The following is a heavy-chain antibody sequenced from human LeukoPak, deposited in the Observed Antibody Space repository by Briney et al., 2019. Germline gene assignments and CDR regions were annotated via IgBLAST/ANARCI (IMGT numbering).Heavy chain of an antibody. D-gene: IGHD3-22*01. CDR3: TTEPTYYYDSCGYSEFDY. CDR1: GFTFSNAW. J-gene: IGHJ4*02. V-gene: IGHV3-15*01. Sequence: GGSLRLSCAASGFTFSNAWMSWVRQAPGKGLEWVGRIKSKTDGGKTDYAAPVKGRFTISRDDSKNTLYLQMNSLKTENTAVYYCTTEPTYYYDSCGYSEFDYWGQGTLVTVSS. CDR2: IKSKTDGGKT.